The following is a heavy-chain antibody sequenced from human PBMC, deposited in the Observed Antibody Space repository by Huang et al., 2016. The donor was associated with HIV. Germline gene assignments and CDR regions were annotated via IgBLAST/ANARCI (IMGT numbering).Heavy chain of an antibody. CDR3: ARGYDYNYGIDV. J-gene: IGHJ6*02. V-gene: IGHV1-8*01. Sequence: QVRLVQSGAEVKKPGASVKVSCKTSGYTFTNYDINWVRQATGQGLEYMGWVNPKRGVADYAQKFQGRVIMARDTSTSTVYMELSSLRSDDTAIYYCARGYDYNYGIDVWGQGTTVIVSS. CDR1: GYTFTNYD. CDR2: VNPKRGVA.